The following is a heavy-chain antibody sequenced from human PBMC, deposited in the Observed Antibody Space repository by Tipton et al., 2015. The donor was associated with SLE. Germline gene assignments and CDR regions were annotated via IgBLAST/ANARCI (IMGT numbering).Heavy chain of an antibody. J-gene: IGHJ6*02. CDR3: ARARGAVAVYYYYGMDV. CDR2: IKQDGSEK. D-gene: IGHD6-19*01. V-gene: IGHV3-7*01. Sequence: SLRLSCAASGFTFSSYWMRWVRQAPGKGLEWVANIKQDGSEKYYVDSVKGRFTISRDNAKNSLYLQMNSLRAEDTAVYYCARARGAVAVYYYYGMDVWCQWTTVTVSS. CDR1: GFTFSSYW.